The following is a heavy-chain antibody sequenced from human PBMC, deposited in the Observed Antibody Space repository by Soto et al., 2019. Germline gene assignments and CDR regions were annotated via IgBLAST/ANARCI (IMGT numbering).Heavy chain of an antibody. CDR1: GFTFSTYS. D-gene: IGHD6-19*01. J-gene: IGHJ4*02. CDR2: IWYNGINQ. Sequence: QVQLVESGGGVVQPGRSLRLSCSASGFTFSTYSMNWIRQAPGKGLEWVAVIWYNGINQYYADSVKGRFTISRDDSRSTVFLQMDSLRADDTAIYYCARARYGSSGAFDYWGQGTLVTVSS. CDR3: ARARYGSSGAFDY. V-gene: IGHV3-33*01.